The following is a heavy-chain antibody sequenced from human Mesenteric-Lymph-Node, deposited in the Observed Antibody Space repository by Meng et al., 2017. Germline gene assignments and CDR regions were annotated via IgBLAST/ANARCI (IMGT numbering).Heavy chain of an antibody. Sequence: ASVKVSCKASGYTFTSYYMHWVRQAPGQGLEWMGIINPSGGSTSYAQKFQGRVTMTRDTSTSTVYMELSSLRSDDTAVYYCARDPSPGRGYCSSTSCYPTYYYYGMDVWGQGTTVTVSS. J-gene: IGHJ6*02. V-gene: IGHV1-46*01. CDR3: ARDPSPGRGYCSSTSCYPTYYYYGMDV. CDR2: INPSGGST. D-gene: IGHD2-2*01. CDR1: GYTFTSYY.